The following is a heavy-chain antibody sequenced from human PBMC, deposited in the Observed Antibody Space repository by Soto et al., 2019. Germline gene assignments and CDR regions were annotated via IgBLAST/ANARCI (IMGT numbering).Heavy chain of an antibody. Sequence: PSETLSLTCAFYGGSFSGYYWSWIRQPPGKGLEWIGEINHSGSTNYNPSLKSRVTISVDTSKNQFSLKLSSVTAADTAVYYCARALRYPPIPHNWFDPWGQGTLVTVSS. V-gene: IGHV4-34*01. CDR1: GGSFSGYY. CDR3: ARALRYPPIPHNWFDP. D-gene: IGHD3-16*01. J-gene: IGHJ5*02. CDR2: INHSGST.